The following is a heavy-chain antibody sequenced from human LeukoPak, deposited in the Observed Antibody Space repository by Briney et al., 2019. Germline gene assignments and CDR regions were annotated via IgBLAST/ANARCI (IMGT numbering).Heavy chain of an antibody. Sequence: GGSLRLSCAASRFTFSSYAMSWVRQAPGNGLGWVSAISGSGGSTYYADSVKGRFTISRDNSKNTLYLQMNSLRVEDTAVYYCAKEYAGWFGEGAFYWYFDLWGRGTLVTVSS. V-gene: IGHV3-23*01. CDR2: ISGSGGST. CDR3: AKEYAGWFGEGAFYWYFDL. J-gene: IGHJ2*01. D-gene: IGHD3-10*01. CDR1: RFTFSSYA.